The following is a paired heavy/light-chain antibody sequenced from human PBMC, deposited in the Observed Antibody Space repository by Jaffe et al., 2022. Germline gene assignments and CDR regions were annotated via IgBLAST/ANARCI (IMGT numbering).Heavy chain of an antibody. CDR2: IIPIFGTA. J-gene: IGHJ3*02. Sequence: QVQLVQSGAEVKKPGSSVKVSCKASGGTFSSYAISWVRQAPGQGLEWMGGIIPIFGTANYAQKFQGRVTITADESTSTAYMELSSLRSEDTAVYYCARDTVGYCSSTSCYNAFDIWGQGTMVTVSS. V-gene: IGHV1-69*01. D-gene: IGHD2-2*02. CDR1: GGTFSSYA. CDR3: ARDTVGYCSSTSCYNAFDI.
Light chain of an antibody. Sequence: QSVLTQPPSVSEAPRQRVTISCSGSSSNIGNNAVNWYQQLPGKAPKLLIYYDDLLPSGVSDRFSGSKSGTSASLAISGLQSEDEADYYCAAWDDRLNGVVFGGGTKLTVL. CDR2: YDD. CDR3: AAWDDRLNGVV. CDR1: SSNIGNNA. V-gene: IGLV1-36*01. J-gene: IGLJ2*01.